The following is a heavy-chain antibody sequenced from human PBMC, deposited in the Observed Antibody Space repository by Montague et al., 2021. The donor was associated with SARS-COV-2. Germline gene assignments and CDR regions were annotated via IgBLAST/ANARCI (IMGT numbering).Heavy chain of an antibody. CDR3: VRGGYGDRSSD. D-gene: IGHD4-17*01. Sequence: SETLSLTCAVYGGSFTGYYWTWIRQPPGKGLEWIGEINHSGSSNYNPSLESRVTMSVDTSKNQFSLRLTSVSAADTAVYYCVRGGYGDRSSDWGQGTLVTVSS. J-gene: IGHJ4*02. CDR2: INHSGSS. CDR1: GGSFTGYY. V-gene: IGHV4-34*01.